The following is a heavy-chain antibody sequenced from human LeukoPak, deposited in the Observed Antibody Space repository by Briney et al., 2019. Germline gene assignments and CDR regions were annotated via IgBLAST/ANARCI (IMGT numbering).Heavy chain of an antibody. Sequence: GESLKISCKGSGYSFTSYWIGWVRQMPGKGLEWMGIIYPGDSDTRYSPSFQGQVTISADKSISTAYLQWSSLKASDTAMYYCARSYDAYYYDMDVWGKGTTVTVSS. CDR1: GYSFTSYW. CDR2: IYPGDSDT. CDR3: ARSYDAYYYDMDV. V-gene: IGHV5-51*01. D-gene: IGHD3-3*01. J-gene: IGHJ6*03.